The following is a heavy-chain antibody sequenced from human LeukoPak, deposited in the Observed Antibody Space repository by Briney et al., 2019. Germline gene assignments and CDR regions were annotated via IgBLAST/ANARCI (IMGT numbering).Heavy chain of an antibody. D-gene: IGHD5-12*01. CDR2: IRYDGSNK. J-gene: IGHJ4*02. Sequence: PGRSLRLSCAASGFTFSSYGMHWVRQAPGKGLEWVAFIRYDGSNKYYADSVKGRFTISRDNSKNTLYLQMNSLRAEDTAVYYCAKDRAARSGYSGGGSYWGQGTLVTVSS. V-gene: IGHV3-30*02. CDR3: AKDRAARSGYSGGGSY. CDR1: GFTFSSYG.